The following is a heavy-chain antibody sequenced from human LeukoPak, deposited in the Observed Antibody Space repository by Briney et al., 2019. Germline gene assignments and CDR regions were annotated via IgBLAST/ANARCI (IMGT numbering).Heavy chain of an antibody. D-gene: IGHD3-16*01. CDR3: GRAFPPLRTSSAGDL. CDR1: GFTFSDYD. V-gene: IGHV3-21*01. J-gene: IGHJ4*02. Sequence: GGSLRLSCSASGFTFSDYDMNWVRQAPGKGLEWGSSISYLSSHVYYGDSVKGRFSISRDNAKNSLYLQMNSLGAEDTAIYYCGRAFPPLRTSSAGDLWGQGILVTVPS. CDR2: ISYLSSHV.